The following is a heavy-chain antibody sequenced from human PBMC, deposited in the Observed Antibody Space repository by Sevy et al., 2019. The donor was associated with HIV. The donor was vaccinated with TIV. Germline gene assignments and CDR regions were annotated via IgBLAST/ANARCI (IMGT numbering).Heavy chain of an antibody. CDR2: ISYHGLVQ. CDR3: ARGVGSYYIMPPDS. J-gene: IGHJ5*01. Sequence: GGSLRLSCAASGFTFSSHAMHWVRQAPGKGLEWVALISYHGLVQYYADSVKGRFTISRDSPQNTLFLQMNNLRPEDSATYYCARGVGSYYIMPPDSWGHGTLVTVSS. CDR1: GFTFSSHA. V-gene: IGHV3-30-3*01. D-gene: IGHD3-10*01.